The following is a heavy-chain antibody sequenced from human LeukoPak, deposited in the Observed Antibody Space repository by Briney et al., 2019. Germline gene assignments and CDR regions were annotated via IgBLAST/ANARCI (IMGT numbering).Heavy chain of an antibody. V-gene: IGHV3-7*04. Sequence: GGSLRLSCAASGFTFSSYWMNWVRQAPGKGLEWVADIKYDGGEKYYVDSVKGRFTISRDNAKNSLYLQMNSLRAEDMAVYYCARPSYNSGSYFDYWGQGILVTVSS. J-gene: IGHJ4*02. CDR1: GFTFSSYW. D-gene: IGHD3-10*01. CDR2: IKYDGGEK. CDR3: ARPSYNSGSYFDY.